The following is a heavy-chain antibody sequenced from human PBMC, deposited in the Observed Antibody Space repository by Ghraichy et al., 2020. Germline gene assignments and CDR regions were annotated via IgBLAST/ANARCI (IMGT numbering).Heavy chain of an antibody. J-gene: IGHJ4*02. CDR2: IIPIFGTA. Sequence: SVKVSCKASGGTFSSYAISWVRQAPGQGLEWMGGIIPIFGTANYAQKFQGRVTITADESTSTAYMELSSLRSEDTAVYYCARGGWVNYYDSSDRPYFDYWGQGILVTVAS. CDR3: ARGGWVNYYDSSDRPYFDY. D-gene: IGHD3-22*01. V-gene: IGHV1-69*13. CDR1: GGTFSSYA.